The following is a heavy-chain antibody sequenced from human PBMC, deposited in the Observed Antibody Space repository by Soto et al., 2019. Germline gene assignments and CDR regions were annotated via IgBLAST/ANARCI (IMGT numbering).Heavy chain of an antibody. CDR2: IIPIFGTA. CDR1: GGTFSSYA. J-gene: IGHJ6*02. CDR3: ARATNYYDSSGYYYVGYYYGMDV. D-gene: IGHD3-22*01. V-gene: IGHV1-69*01. Sequence: QVQLVQSGAEVKKPGSSVKVSCKASGGTFSSYAISWVRQVPGQGLEWMGGIIPIFGTANYAQKFQGRVTITADESTSTAYMELSSLRSEDTAVYYCARATNYYDSSGYYYVGYYYGMDVWGQGTX.